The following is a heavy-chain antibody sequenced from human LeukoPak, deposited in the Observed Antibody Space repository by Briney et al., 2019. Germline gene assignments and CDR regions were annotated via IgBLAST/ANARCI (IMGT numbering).Heavy chain of an antibody. D-gene: IGHD3-10*01. CDR1: GFSFSIYW. CDR3: ARDQEVRGVAPDFDY. V-gene: IGHV3-7*03. CDR2: IKADGSAK. Sequence: GGSLRLSCAASGFSFSIYWMNWVRQAPGKGLEWVANIKADGSAKYYVDSVKGRFTISRDNAKNSLYLQMNSLRAEDTAVYYCARDQEVRGVAPDFDYWGQGTLVTVSS. J-gene: IGHJ4*02.